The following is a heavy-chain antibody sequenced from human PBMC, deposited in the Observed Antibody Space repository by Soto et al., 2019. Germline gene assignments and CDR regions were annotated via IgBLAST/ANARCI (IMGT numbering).Heavy chain of an antibody. J-gene: IGHJ6*02. CDR3: ARGSIGARLGYSSGWRFYYYYGMDV. V-gene: IGHV4-34*01. CDR1: GGSFSGYY. D-gene: IGHD6-19*01. Sequence: TSETLSLTCAVYGGSFSGYYWSWIRQPPGKGLEWIGEINHSGSTNYNPSLKSRVTISVDTSKNQFSLKLSSVTTADTAVYYCARGSIGARLGYSSGWRFYYYYGMDVWGQGTTVTVS. CDR2: INHSGST.